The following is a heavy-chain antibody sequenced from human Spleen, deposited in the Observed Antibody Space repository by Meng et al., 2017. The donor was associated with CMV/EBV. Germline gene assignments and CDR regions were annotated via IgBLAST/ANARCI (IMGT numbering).Heavy chain of an antibody. J-gene: IGHJ6*02. CDR3: AREARWFGDPYGMDV. V-gene: IGHV3-7*01. CDR1: GFTFSSYW. Sequence: GGSLRLSCAASGFTFSSYWMSWVRQAPGKGLEWVANIKQDGREKYYVDSVKGRFTISRDNAKNSLYLQMNSLRAEDTAVYYCAREARWFGDPYGMDVWGQGTTVTVSS. D-gene: IGHD3-10*01. CDR2: IKQDGREK.